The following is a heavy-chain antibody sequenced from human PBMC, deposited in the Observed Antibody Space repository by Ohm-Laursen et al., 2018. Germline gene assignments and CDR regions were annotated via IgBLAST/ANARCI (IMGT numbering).Heavy chain of an antibody. CDR3: ARPGRPNGDYYYFDY. CDR1: GFTFSDHA. D-gene: IGHD4-17*01. V-gene: IGHV3-23*05. CDR2: IRDSST. J-gene: IGHJ4*02. Sequence: SLRLSCAASGFTFSDHAMSWVRQPPGRGLEWVSTIRDSSTYYADSVKGRFTITRDNSKNTLYLQVNSLRAGDTAVYYCARPGRPNGDYYYFDYWGQGTLVTVSS.